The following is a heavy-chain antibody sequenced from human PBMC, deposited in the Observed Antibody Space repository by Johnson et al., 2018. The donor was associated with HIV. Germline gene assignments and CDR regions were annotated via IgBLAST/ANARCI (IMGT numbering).Heavy chain of an antibody. J-gene: IGHJ3*02. Sequence: QVQLVESGGGLVQPGGSLRLSCAASGFTFSSYAMSWVRQAPGKGLEWVAVISYDGSNKYYADTVKGRFTISRDNAKNTLYLQMNSLRAEDTALYYCARGGSDVFDIWGRGTMVTVSS. D-gene: IGHD3-16*01. CDR2: ISYDGSNK. CDR3: ARGGSDVFDI. V-gene: IGHV3-30*04. CDR1: GFTFSSYA.